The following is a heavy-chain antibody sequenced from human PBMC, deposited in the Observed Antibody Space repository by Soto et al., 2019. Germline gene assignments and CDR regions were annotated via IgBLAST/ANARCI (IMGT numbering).Heavy chain of an antibody. CDR2: IFHGGST. CDR3: ARPHYDSNTFYSFFDY. J-gene: IGHJ4*02. V-gene: IGHV4-34*12. CDR1: DTSFSGYY. D-gene: IGHD3-22*01. Sequence: ETLSLTCAVYDTSFSGYYWSWIRQPPGKGLEWIGEIFHGGSTDYSPSLKSRVTISVDTSKNQFSLELSSVTAADTAVYYCARPHYDSNTFYSFFDYWGQGTLVTVSS.